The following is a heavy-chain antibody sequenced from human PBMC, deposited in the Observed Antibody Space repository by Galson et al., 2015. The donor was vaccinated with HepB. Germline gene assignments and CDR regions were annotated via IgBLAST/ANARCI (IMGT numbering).Heavy chain of an antibody. CDR3: AREEGMTTGGADYYGMDV. J-gene: IGHJ6*02. CDR2: INPSGGST. D-gene: IGHD4-11*01. CDR1: GYTFTSYY. V-gene: IGHV1-46*01. Sequence: SVKVSCKASGYTFTSYYMHWVRQAPGQGLEWMGIINPSGGSTSYAQKFQGRVTMTRDTSTSTVYMELSSLRSEDTAVYYCAREEGMTTGGADYYGMDVWGQGTTVTVSS.